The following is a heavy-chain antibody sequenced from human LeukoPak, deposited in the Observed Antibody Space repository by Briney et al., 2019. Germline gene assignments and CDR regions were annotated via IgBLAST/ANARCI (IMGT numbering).Heavy chain of an antibody. D-gene: IGHD5-24*01. CDR3: ARDYKRSDGYRSFDY. Sequence: SETLSLTCTVSGVSISSYYWSWIRQSPGKGLEWIGYIYYSGSTNYNPSLKSRVTISVDTSKNQFSLKLSSVTAADTAVYYCARDYKRSDGYRSFDYWGQGTLVTVSS. CDR1: GVSISSYY. CDR2: IYYSGST. V-gene: IGHV4-59*01. J-gene: IGHJ4*02.